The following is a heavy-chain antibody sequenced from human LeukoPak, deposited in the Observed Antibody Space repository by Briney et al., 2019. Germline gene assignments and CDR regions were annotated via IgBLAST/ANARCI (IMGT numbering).Heavy chain of an antibody. D-gene: IGHD4-17*01. J-gene: IGHJ5*02. Sequence: GGSLRLSCAASGFTFRSYEMNWVRQAPGKGLEWVSYISSSGSTIYYADSVKGRFTISRDNAKNSLYLQMNSLRAEDTAVYYCARTLYGATNWFDPWGQGTLVTVSS. V-gene: IGHV3-48*03. CDR1: GFTFRSYE. CDR3: ARTLYGATNWFDP. CDR2: ISSSGSTI.